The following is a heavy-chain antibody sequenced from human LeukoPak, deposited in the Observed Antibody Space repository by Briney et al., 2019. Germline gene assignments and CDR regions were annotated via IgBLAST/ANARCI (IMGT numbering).Heavy chain of an antibody. J-gene: IGHJ4*02. CDR1: GFTFSSYA. V-gene: IGHV3-30*01. D-gene: IGHD1-1*01. CDR2: ISYDGSNK. Sequence: PGRSLRLSCAASGFTFSSYAMHWVRQAPGKGLEWVAVISYDGSNKYYADSVKGRFTISRDNSKNTLYLQMNSLRAEDTAVYYCARDGPNGVYYFDYWGQGTLVTVSS. CDR3: ARDGPNGVYYFDY.